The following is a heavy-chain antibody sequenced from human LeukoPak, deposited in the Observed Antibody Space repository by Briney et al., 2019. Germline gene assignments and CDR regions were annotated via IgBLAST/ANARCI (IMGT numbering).Heavy chain of an antibody. Sequence: SETLSLTCTVSGGSINSGSYYWSWIRQPAGKGLEWIGRIYTSGSTNYNPSLKSRVTISVDTSKNQFSLKLSSVTAADTAVYYCAGGTRGREYSSSSSHFDYWGQGTLVTVSS. J-gene: IGHJ4*02. CDR1: GGSINSGSYY. D-gene: IGHD6-6*01. CDR2: IYTSGST. V-gene: IGHV4-61*02. CDR3: AGGTRGREYSSSSSHFDY.